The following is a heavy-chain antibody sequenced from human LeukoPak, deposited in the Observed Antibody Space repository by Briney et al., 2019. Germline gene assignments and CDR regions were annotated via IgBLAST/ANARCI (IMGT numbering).Heavy chain of an antibody. CDR1: GFSFGSYW. CDR3: ARSGLVVTAVPFDY. D-gene: IGHD2-21*02. CDR2: INQDESEN. Sequence: GGSLILSCAASGFSFGSYWMSWVRQAPGKGLEWVANINQDESENYYVDSVKGRFTISRDNAKKSLYLQMNSLRAEDTAVYYCARSGLVVTAVPFDYWGQGTLVTVSS. J-gene: IGHJ4*02. V-gene: IGHV3-7*01.